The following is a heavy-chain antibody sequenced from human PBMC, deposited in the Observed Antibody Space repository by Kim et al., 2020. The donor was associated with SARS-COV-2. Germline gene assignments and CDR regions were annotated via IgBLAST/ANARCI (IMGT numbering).Heavy chain of an antibody. CDR1: GGTFSSYA. CDR2: IIPILGIA. V-gene: IGHV1-69*04. D-gene: IGHD6-6*01. J-gene: IGHJ6*03. CDR3: AREVEYSSSHLFFPQTYYYYYMDV. Sequence: SVKVSCKASGGTFSSYAISWVRQAPGQGLEWMGRIIPILGIANYAQKFQGRVTITADKSTSTAYMELSSLRSEDTAVYYCAREVEYSSSHLFFPQTYYYYYMDVWGKGTTVTVSS.